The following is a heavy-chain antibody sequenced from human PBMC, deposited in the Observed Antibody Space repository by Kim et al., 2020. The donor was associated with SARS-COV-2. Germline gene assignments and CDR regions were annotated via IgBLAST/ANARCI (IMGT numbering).Heavy chain of an antibody. CDR3: ATDKRTRYCSGRSCYLGDYYYYGMDV. CDR2: FDPEDGET. Sequence: ASVKVSCKVSGYTLTELSMHWVRQAPGKGLEWMGGFDPEDGETIYAQKFQGRVTMTEDTSTDTAYMELSSLRSEDTAVYYCATDKRTRYCSGRSCYLGDYYYYGMDVWGQGTTVTVSS. CDR1: GYTLTELS. V-gene: IGHV1-24*01. J-gene: IGHJ6*02. D-gene: IGHD2-15*01.